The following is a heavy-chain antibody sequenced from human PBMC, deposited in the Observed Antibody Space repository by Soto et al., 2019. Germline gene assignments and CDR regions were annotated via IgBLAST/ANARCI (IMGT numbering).Heavy chain of an antibody. CDR1: GGSISSSSYY. V-gene: IGHV4-39*01. J-gene: IGHJ4*02. CDR3: AGGGSSGWFLDY. CDR2: IYYSGST. D-gene: IGHD6-19*01. Sequence: SETLSLTCTVSGGSISSSSYYWGWIRQPPGKGLEWIGSIYYSGSTYYNPSLKSRVTISVDTSKNQFSLKLSSVTAADTAVYYCAGGGSSGWFLDYWGQGTLVTVSS.